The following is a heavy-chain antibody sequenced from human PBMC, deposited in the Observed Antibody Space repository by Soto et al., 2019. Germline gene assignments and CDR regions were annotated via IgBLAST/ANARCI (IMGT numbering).Heavy chain of an antibody. CDR2: INHSGST. D-gene: IGHD1-7*01. Sequence: LSLTCAVYGGSFSGYYWSWIRQPPGKGLEWIGEINHSGSTNYNPSLKSRVTISVDTSKNQFSLKLSSVTAADTAVYYCARGGNGTTGYGMDVRGQRTTVTGSS. V-gene: IGHV4-34*01. CDR3: ARGGNGTTGYGMDV. CDR1: GGSFSGYY. J-gene: IGHJ6*02.